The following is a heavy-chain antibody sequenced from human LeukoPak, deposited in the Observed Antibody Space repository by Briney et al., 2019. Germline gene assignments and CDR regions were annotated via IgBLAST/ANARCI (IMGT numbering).Heavy chain of an antibody. J-gene: IGHJ3*02. CDR2: ISSSSSYI. CDR1: GFTFSSHS. V-gene: IGHV3-21*01. Sequence: GGSLRLSCAASGFTFSSHSMNWVRQAPGKGLEWVSSISSSSSYIYYADSVKGRFTISRDNAKNSLYLQMNSLRAEDTAVYYCAREDYDFWSGYLHAFDIWGQGTMVTVSS. CDR3: AREDYDFWSGYLHAFDI. D-gene: IGHD3-3*01.